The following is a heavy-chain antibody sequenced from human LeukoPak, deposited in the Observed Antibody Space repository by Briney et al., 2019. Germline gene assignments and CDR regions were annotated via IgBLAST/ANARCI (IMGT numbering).Heavy chain of an antibody. CDR1: GGSFSGYL. CDR2: INDSGRS. D-gene: IGHD6-6*01. CDR3: VRLKEYSTSSRVGGMDV. Sequence: SETLSLTSAVYGGSFSGYLWSWIRQAPGKGLEWIGEINDSGRSTYNPSLKRRVSGSVDTSKHQLPLRLRSVTAADTAVYYCVRLKEYSTSSRVGGMDVWGKGATVTVSS. J-gene: IGHJ6*03. V-gene: IGHV4-34*01.